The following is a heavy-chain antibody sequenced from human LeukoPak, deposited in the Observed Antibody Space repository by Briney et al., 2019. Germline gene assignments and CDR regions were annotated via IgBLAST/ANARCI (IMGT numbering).Heavy chain of an antibody. CDR1: AFTFSSYS. Sequence: PGGSLRLSCAASAFTFSSYSMNWVRQAPGKGLEWVSSISSSSTYIYYADSVKGRFTISRGNAKNSLYLQMNSLRAEDTAVYYCARGGSGSYWGGAFDYWGQGTLVTVSS. CDR3: ARGGSGSYWGGAFDY. D-gene: IGHD1-26*01. V-gene: IGHV3-21*01. CDR2: ISSSSTYI. J-gene: IGHJ4*02.